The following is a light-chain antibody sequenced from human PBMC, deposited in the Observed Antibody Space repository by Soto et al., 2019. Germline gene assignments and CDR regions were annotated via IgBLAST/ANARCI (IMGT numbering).Light chain of an antibody. V-gene: IGKV3-15*01. Sequence: EIVMTQSPATLSVSPGERATLSCRASQSVSSNLAWYQQKPGQAPRLLIYGASTRATGIPARFSDSGSGTEFPLTISSLQSEDFAVYYCQQYNNWPPWTFGQGTKVEIK. CDR1: QSVSSN. CDR3: QQYNNWPPWT. CDR2: GAS. J-gene: IGKJ1*01.